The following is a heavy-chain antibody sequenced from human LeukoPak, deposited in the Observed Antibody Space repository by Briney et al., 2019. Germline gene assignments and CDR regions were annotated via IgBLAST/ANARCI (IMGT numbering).Heavy chain of an antibody. D-gene: IGHD3-10*01. Sequence: PSETLSLTCTVSGGSISSSSYYWGWIRQPPGKGLEWIGSIYYSGSTYYNPSLKSRVTISVDTSKNQFSLKLSSVTAADTAVYYCARRRITMVRGVIHWFDPWGQGTLVTVSS. CDR2: IYYSGST. CDR3: ARRRITMVRGVIHWFDP. V-gene: IGHV4-39*01. J-gene: IGHJ5*02. CDR1: GGSISSSSYY.